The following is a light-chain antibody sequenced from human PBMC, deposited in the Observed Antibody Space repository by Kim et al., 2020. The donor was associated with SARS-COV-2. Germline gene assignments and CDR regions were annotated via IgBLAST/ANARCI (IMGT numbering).Light chain of an antibody. CDR3: HTCATAIV. CDR1: SGYSSYD. V-gene: IGLV4-69*01. J-gene: IGLJ2*01. CDR2: LNSDGSH. Sequence: GASVKLTCTLSSGYSSYDITWHQQQPKKGPRYLMKLNSDGSHIKGDGIPDRFSGSSSGAERYLTISSLRSEDEADYYGHTCATAIVFGGGNQLTVL.